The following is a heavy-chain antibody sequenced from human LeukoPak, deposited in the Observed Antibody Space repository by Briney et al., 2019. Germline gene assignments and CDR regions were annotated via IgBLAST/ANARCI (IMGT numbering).Heavy chain of an antibody. CDR3: ARVTASLSFYYGMDV. Sequence: SETLSLTCTVSRGSFSSYYWSWIRQLPGKGLEWIGHIYSSGSTNYNPSLKSRVTISVDTSKNLFSLKLTSVTAADTAVYFCARVTASLSFYYGMDVWGQGTTVTVSS. V-gene: IGHV4-59*01. D-gene: IGHD2-21*02. J-gene: IGHJ6*02. CDR1: RGSFSSYY. CDR2: IYSSGST.